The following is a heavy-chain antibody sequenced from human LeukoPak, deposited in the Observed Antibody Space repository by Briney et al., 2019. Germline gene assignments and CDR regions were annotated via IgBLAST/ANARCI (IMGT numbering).Heavy chain of an antibody. CDR3: AREIKGAKRYPPYNWFDP. V-gene: IGHV1-69*13. D-gene: IGHD2-2*02. Sequence: SVKVSCKASGYTFTNYAMHWVRQAPGQRLEWMGGIIPIFGTANYAQKFQGRVTITADESTSTAYMELSSLRSEDTAVYYCAREIKGAKRYPPYNWFDPWGQGTLVTVSS. CDR2: IIPIFGTA. CDR1: GYTFTNYA. J-gene: IGHJ5*02.